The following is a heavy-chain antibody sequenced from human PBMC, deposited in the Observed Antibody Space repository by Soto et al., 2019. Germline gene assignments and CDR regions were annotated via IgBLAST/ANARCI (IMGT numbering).Heavy chain of an antibody. D-gene: IGHD2-15*01. J-gene: IGHJ4*02. V-gene: IGHV3-21*01. CDR1: GFTFSSYS. CDR2: ISSSSSYI. Sequence: GGSLRLSCAASGFTFSSYSMNWVRQAPGKGLEWVSSISSSSSYIYYADSVKGRFTISRDSAKNSLYLQMNSLRAEDTAVYYCARDYTGYCSGGSCSYPFDYWGQGTLVTVSS. CDR3: ARDYTGYCSGGSCSYPFDY.